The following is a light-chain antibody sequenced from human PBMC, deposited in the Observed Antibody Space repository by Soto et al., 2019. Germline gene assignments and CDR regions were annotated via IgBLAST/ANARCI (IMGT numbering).Light chain of an antibody. J-gene: IGKJ2*01. CDR2: GES. CDR1: QSVSSN. V-gene: IGKV3-15*01. CDR3: QQYNNWPQT. Sequence: EIVMTQSPATLSVSPGERATLSCRASQSVSSNLAWYQQKPGQAPRPLIYGESTRATGIPARFSGSGSGTEFNLTISSLQSEDFAVYYCQQYNNWPQTVGEGTKLEIK.